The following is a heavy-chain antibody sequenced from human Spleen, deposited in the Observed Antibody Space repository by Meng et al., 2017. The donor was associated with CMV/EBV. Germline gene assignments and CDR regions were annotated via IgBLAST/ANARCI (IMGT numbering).Heavy chain of an antibody. D-gene: IGHD3-22*01. CDR2: IKQDGSEK. J-gene: IGHJ4*02. Sequence: GGSLRLSCAASGFSFTSYAMSWVRQAPGKGLEWVANIKQDGSEKYYVDSVKGRFTISRDNAKNSLYLQMNSLRAEDTAVYYCARGLPYYYDSSGYYFDYWGQGTLVTVSS. V-gene: IGHV3-7*01. CDR1: GFSFTSYA. CDR3: ARGLPYYYDSSGYYFDY.